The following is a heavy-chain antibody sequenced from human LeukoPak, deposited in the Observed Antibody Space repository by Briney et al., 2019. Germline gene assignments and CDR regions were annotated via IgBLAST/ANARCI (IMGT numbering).Heavy chain of an antibody. D-gene: IGHD2-2*01. J-gene: IGHJ4*02. CDR3: ARDDCSTTPCYAY. V-gene: IGHV3-33*01. Sequence: GGSLRISCTTSGFTFTNYGINWVRQAPGKGLEWVAAIWYDGSKTSYTDSVKGRFTVSRDISKNTVYLQMNGLKAEDTAVYYCARDDCSTTPCYAYWGQGTLVTVSS. CDR1: GFTFTNYG. CDR2: IWYDGSKT.